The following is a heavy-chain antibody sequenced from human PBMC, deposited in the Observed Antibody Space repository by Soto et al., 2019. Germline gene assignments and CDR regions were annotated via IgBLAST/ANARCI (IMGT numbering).Heavy chain of an antibody. Sequence: EVQLVESGGGLVKPGGSLRLSCAASGFTFSSYSMNWVRQAPGKGLEWVSSISSSSSYIYYADSVKGRFTISRDNAKNSLYLQMNSLRAEDTAVYYCARGKGIQLWLLDSWGQGTLVTVSS. D-gene: IGHD5-18*01. CDR1: GFTFSSYS. CDR3: ARGKGIQLWLLDS. CDR2: ISSSSSYI. J-gene: IGHJ4*02. V-gene: IGHV3-21*01.